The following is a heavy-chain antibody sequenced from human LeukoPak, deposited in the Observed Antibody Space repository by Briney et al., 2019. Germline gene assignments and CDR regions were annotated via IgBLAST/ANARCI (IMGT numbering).Heavy chain of an antibody. CDR1: GFTFSSYW. Sequence: PGGSLRLSCAASGFTFSSYWMSWVRQAPGKGLEWVGRIKSKTDGGTTDYAAPVKGRFTISRDDSKNTLYLQMNSLKTEDTAVYYCTTDGYYYGSGIDYWGQGTLVTVSS. CDR2: IKSKTDGGTT. D-gene: IGHD3-10*01. CDR3: TTDGYYYGSGIDY. J-gene: IGHJ4*02. V-gene: IGHV3-15*01.